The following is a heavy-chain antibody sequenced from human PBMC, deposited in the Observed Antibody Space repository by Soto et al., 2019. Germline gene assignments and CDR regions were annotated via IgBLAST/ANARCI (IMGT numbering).Heavy chain of an antibody. CDR3: AKVFLRRSYSSGWYYFDY. Sequence: GGSLRLSCAASGFTFSSYAMSWVRQAPGKGLEWVSAISGSGGSTYYADSVKGRFTISRDNSKNTLYLQMNSLRAEDTAVYYCAKVFLRRSYSSGWYYFDYRGQGTLVTVSS. CDR1: GFTFSSYA. J-gene: IGHJ4*02. D-gene: IGHD6-19*01. CDR2: ISGSGGST. V-gene: IGHV3-23*01.